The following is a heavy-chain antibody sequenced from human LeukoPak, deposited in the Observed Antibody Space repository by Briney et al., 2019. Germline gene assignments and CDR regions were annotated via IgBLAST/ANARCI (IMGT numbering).Heavy chain of an antibody. CDR1: GGSISSSSYY. CDR2: IYCSGST. D-gene: IGHD1-26*01. V-gene: IGHV4-39*07. Sequence: PSETLSLTCTVSGGSISSSSYYWGWIRQPPGKGLEWIGSIYCSGSTYYNPSLKSRVTISVDTSKNQFSLKLSSVTAADTAVYYCASLGATFYWGQGTLVTVSS. J-gene: IGHJ4*02. CDR3: ASLGATFY.